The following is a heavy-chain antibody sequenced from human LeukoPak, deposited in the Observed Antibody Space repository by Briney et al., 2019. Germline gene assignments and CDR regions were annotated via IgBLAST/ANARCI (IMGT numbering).Heavy chain of an antibody. J-gene: IGHJ5*02. Sequence: GGSLRLSCAASGFTFSSYGMHWVRQAPGKGLEWVSYISSSSSYIYYADSVKGRFTISRDNAKNSLYLQMNSLRAEDTAVYYCARDQAFDPWGQGTLVTVSS. CDR1: GFTFSSYG. CDR3: ARDQAFDP. V-gene: IGHV3-21*05. CDR2: ISSSSSYI.